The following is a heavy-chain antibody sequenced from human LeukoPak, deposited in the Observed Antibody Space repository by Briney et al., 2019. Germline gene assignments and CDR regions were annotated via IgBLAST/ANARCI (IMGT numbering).Heavy chain of an antibody. CDR3: TTGSSGYYYGGY. CDR1: GFTFSNAW. D-gene: IGHD3-22*01. J-gene: IGHJ4*02. Sequence: PGGSLRLSCAASGFTFSNAWMSWVRQAPGKGLEWVGRIKSKTDGGTTVYAAPVKGRFTISRDDSKNTLYLQMNSLKTEDTAVYYCTTGSSGYYYGGYWGQGTLVTVSS. CDR2: IKSKTDGGTT. V-gene: IGHV3-15*01.